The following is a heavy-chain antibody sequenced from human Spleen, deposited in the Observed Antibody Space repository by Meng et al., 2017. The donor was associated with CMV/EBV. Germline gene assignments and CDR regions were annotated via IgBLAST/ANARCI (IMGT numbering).Heavy chain of an antibody. CDR2: IYSGGSDT. Sequence: GESLKISCVASGFTFSSYAMSWFRQAPGKGLEWVSLIYSGGSDTYYADSVKGRFTISRDNAKNSLYLQMNSLRSDDTAVYYCAREGYCDSNNCYGNAFDIWAQGTMVTVSS. CDR1: GFTFSSYA. J-gene: IGHJ3*02. CDR3: AREGYCDSNNCYGNAFDI. V-gene: IGHV3-23*03. D-gene: IGHD2-2*01.